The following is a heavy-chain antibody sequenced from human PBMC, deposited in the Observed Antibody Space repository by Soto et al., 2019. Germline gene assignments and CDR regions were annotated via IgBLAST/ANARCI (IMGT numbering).Heavy chain of an antibody. V-gene: IGHV3-30-3*01. CDR1: GFTFSSYA. CDR3: ARARYIAKGYSYGHIDY. D-gene: IGHD5-18*01. Sequence: QVQLVESGGGVVQPGRSLRLSCAASGFTFSSYAMHWVRQAPGKGLEWVAVISYDGSNKYYADSVKGRFTISRDNSKNTLYLQMNSLRAEDTAVYYCARARYIAKGYSYGHIDYWGQGTLVTVSS. CDR2: ISYDGSNK. J-gene: IGHJ4*02.